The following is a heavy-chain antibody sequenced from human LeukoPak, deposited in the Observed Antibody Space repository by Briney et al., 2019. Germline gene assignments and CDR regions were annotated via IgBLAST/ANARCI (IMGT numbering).Heavy chain of an antibody. CDR3: AGNQWLMFDY. D-gene: IGHD6-19*01. CDR1: GYSISSGYY. CDR2: IYHSGGT. J-gene: IGHJ4*02. V-gene: IGHV4-38-2*02. Sequence: SETLSLTCTFSGYSISSGYYWGWIRQPPGKGLEWIGTIYHSGGTYYNPSLKSRVTISLNTSKNQFSLNLSSVTAADTAVYYCAGNQWLMFDYWGQGTLVTVSS.